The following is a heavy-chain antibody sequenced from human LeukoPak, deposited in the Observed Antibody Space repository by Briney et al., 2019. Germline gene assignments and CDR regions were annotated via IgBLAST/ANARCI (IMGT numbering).Heavy chain of an antibody. V-gene: IGHV1-8*01. J-gene: IGHJ4*02. Sequence: ASVNVSCKASGYTFTSYDINWVRQASGQGLEGMGWMNPNSGNTGYAQKFQGRVTMTRNASISTAYMELSSLRSEDTAVYYCARGRGRGPHYFDYWGQETLVTVSS. CDR3: ARGRGRGPHYFDY. D-gene: IGHD3-10*01. CDR2: MNPNSGNT. CDR1: GYTFTSYD.